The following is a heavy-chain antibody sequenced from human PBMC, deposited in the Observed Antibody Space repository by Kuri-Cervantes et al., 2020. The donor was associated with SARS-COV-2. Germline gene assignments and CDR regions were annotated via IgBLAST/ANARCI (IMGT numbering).Heavy chain of an antibody. CDR2: IYTSGST. CDR1: GGSISSYY. CDR3: ARDLIAAAGKYYYYGMDV. J-gene: IGHJ6*02. V-gene: IGHV4-4*07. D-gene: IGHD6-13*01. Sequence: SETLSLTCTVSGGSISSYYWSWIRQPAGKGLEWIGRIYTSGSTNYNPSLKRRVTMSVDTSKNQFSLKLSSVTAADTAVYYCARDLIAAAGKYYYYGMDVWGQGTTVTVSS.